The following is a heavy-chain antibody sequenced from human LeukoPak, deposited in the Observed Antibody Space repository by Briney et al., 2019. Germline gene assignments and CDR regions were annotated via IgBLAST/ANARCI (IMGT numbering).Heavy chain of an antibody. Sequence: SETLSLTCTVSGYSISSGYYWGWIRQPPGKGLEWIASIYHSGSTYYNPSLKSRVTISVDTSKNQFSLKLSSVTAADTAVYYCARDGNIVVVPAVTDYFDYWGQGTLVTVSS. CDR2: IYHSGST. D-gene: IGHD2-2*01. J-gene: IGHJ4*02. V-gene: IGHV4-38-2*02. CDR1: GYSISSGYY. CDR3: ARDGNIVVVPAVTDYFDY.